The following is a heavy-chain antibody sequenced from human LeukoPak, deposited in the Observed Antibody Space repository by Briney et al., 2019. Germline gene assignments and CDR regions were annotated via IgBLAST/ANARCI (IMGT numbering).Heavy chain of an antibody. V-gene: IGHV3-23*01. CDR3: AKHSSGWYRLWFDP. Sequence: PGGSLRLSCAASGFTFSSYAMSWVRQAPGKGLEWVSAISGSGGSTYYADSVKGRITISRDNSKNTLYLQMNSLRAEDTAVYYCAKHSSGWYRLWFDPWGQGTLVTVS. D-gene: IGHD6-19*01. CDR1: GFTFSSYA. J-gene: IGHJ5*02. CDR2: ISGSGGST.